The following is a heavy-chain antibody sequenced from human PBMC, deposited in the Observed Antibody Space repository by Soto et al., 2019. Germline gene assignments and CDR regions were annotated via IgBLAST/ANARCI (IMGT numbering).Heavy chain of an antibody. V-gene: IGHV3-30*18. Sequence: GGSLRLSCAASGFTFSSYGMHWVRQAPGKGLEWVAVISYDGSNKYYADSVKGRLTISRDNSKNTLYLQMNSLRAEDTAVYYCAKLPNADSSGYFDAFDIWGQGTMVTVSS. CDR1: GFTFSSYG. D-gene: IGHD3-22*01. J-gene: IGHJ3*02. CDR3: AKLPNADSSGYFDAFDI. CDR2: ISYDGSNK.